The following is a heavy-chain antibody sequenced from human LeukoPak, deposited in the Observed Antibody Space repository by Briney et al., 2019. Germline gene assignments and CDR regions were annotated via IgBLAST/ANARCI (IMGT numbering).Heavy chain of an antibody. V-gene: IGHV3-48*03. CDR3: ARELREHGVFDI. CDR1: GFTFSSYE. D-gene: IGHD1-26*01. J-gene: IGHJ3*02. Sequence: GGSLRLSCAASGFTFSSYEMNWVRQAPGKGLEWVSYISSSGSTIYYADSVKGRFTISRDNSKNTLYLQMNSLRAEDTAVYYCARELREHGVFDIWGQGTMVTVSS. CDR2: ISSSGSTI.